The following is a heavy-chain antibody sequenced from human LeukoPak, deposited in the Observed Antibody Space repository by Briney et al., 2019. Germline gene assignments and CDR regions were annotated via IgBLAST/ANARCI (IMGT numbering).Heavy chain of an antibody. Sequence: ASETLSLTCTVSGGSVSSYYWSWIRQPPGKGLEWIGYIYYSGSTNYNPSLKSRVTISVDTSKNQSSLKLSSVTAADTAVYYCARVLSGWFYFDYWGQGALVTVSS. CDR1: GGSVSSYY. CDR2: IYYSGST. J-gene: IGHJ4*02. V-gene: IGHV4-59*02. D-gene: IGHD3-10*01. CDR3: ARVLSGWFYFDY.